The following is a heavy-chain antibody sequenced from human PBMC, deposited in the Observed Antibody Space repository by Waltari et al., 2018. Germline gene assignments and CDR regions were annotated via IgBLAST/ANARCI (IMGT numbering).Heavy chain of an antibody. CDR2: IYASGST. V-gene: IGHV4-4*07. Sequence: QVQLQESGPGLVKPSETLSLTCTVSGGSISSYYWSWIRKPAGKGLEWIGRIYASGSTNHNPSLTSRVTMSVDTSKNQFSLKLISVTAADTAVYYCARVGRSSGWIFDYWGQGTLVTVSS. J-gene: IGHJ4*02. CDR3: ARVGRSSGWIFDY. D-gene: IGHD6-19*01. CDR1: GGSISSYY.